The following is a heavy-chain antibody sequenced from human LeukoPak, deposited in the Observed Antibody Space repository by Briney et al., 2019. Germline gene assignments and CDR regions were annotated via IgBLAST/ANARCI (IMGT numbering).Heavy chain of an antibody. D-gene: IGHD2-2*02. V-gene: IGHV1-8*01. CDR1: GYTFTSYD. CDR3: ARGSRYCSSTSCYMGWGYYCYGMDV. CDR2: MNPNSGNT. J-gene: IGHJ6*02. Sequence: ASVKVSCKASGYTFTSYDINWVRQATGQGLEWMGWMNPNSGNTGYAQKFQGRVTMTRNTSISTAYMELSSLRSEDTAVYYCARGSRYCSSTSCYMGWGYYCYGMDVWGQGTTVTVSS.